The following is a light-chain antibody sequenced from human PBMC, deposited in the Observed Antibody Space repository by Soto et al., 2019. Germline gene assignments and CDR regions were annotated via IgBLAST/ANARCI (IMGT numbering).Light chain of an antibody. CDR3: SSYAGSYILGV. CDR2: DVT. J-gene: IGLJ3*02. CDR1: SSDVGGYDF. V-gene: IGLV2-11*01. Sequence: QSVLAQPRSVPGSPGQSVTLSCTGTSSDVGGYDFVSWYQQYPGKAPKLIIFDVTERTSGVPDRFSGSKSGNSASLTISGLQAEDEADYYCSSYAGSYILGVFGGGTKLTVL.